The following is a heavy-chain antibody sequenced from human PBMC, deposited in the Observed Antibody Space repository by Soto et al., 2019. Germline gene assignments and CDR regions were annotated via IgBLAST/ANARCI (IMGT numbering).Heavy chain of an antibody. D-gene: IGHD3-22*01. Sequence: SETLSLTSTVSGGSISSYYWSWIRQPPGKGLEWIGYIYYSGSTNYNPSLKSRVTISLDTSKSQFSLKLSSVTAADTAVYYCARAIDYDSSGYYTRWGDAFDIWGQGTMVTVSS. CDR1: GGSISSYY. CDR3: ARAIDYDSSGYYTRWGDAFDI. J-gene: IGHJ3*02. V-gene: IGHV4-59*01. CDR2: IYYSGST.